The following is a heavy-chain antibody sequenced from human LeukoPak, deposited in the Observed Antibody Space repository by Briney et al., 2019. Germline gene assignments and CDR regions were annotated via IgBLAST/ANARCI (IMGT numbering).Heavy chain of an antibody. Sequence: SETLSLTCTVSGGSISSYYWSWIRQPPGKGLEWIGYIYYSGNTNYNPSLKSRVTISVDTFKNQFSLKLSSVTAADTAVYYCARLVEPLDTAMNYYYYGMDVWGQGTTVTVSS. CDR3: ARLVEPLDTAMNYYYYGMDV. J-gene: IGHJ6*02. CDR1: GGSISSYY. CDR2: IYYSGNT. D-gene: IGHD5-18*01. V-gene: IGHV4-59*08.